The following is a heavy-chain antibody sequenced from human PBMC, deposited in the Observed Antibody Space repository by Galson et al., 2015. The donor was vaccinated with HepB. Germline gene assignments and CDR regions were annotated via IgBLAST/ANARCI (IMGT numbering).Heavy chain of an antibody. J-gene: IGHJ6*02. D-gene: IGHD4-11*01. CDR2: MNPNSGDT. CDR3: ARGSYNSYYYGMDV. CDR1: GYTFTNYD. V-gene: IGHV1-8*01. Sequence: SVKVSCKASGYTFTNYDVNWVRQAPGQGLEWMGWMNPNSGDTAYAQKFQDTVTMTRSTSISTAYMELSSLRPEDTAVYYCARGSYNSYYYGMDVWGQGTTVTVSS.